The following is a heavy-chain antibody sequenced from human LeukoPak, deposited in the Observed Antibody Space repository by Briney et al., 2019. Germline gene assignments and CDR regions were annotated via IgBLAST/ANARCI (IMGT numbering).Heavy chain of an antibody. V-gene: IGHV4-59*01. CDR2: IYCSGST. CDR1: GGSISSYY. CDR3: ARDVDVAGYFDY. J-gene: IGHJ4*02. Sequence: PSETLSLTCTVSGGSISSYYWSWIRQPPGKGLEWIGYIYCSGSTNYNPSLKSRVTISVDTSKNQFSLKLSSVTAADTAVYYCARDVDVAGYFDYWGQGTLVTVSS. D-gene: IGHD2-21*01.